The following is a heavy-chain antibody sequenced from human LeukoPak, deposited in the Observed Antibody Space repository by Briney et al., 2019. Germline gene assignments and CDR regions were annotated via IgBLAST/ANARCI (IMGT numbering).Heavy chain of an antibody. J-gene: IGHJ4*02. Sequence: GASVKVSCKASGYTFTGYYMHWVRQAPGQGLEWMGWINPNSGGTNYAQKFQGRVTMTRDTSISTAYMELSRLRSDDTAVYYCARVLADSSGYYPAGCWGQGTLVTVSS. D-gene: IGHD3-22*01. CDR2: INPNSGGT. V-gene: IGHV1-2*02. CDR3: ARVLADSSGYYPAGC. CDR1: GYTFTGYY.